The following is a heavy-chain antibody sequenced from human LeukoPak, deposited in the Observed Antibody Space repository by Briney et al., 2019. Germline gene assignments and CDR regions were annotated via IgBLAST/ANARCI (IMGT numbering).Heavy chain of an antibody. V-gene: IGHV3-9*01. J-gene: IGHJ5*01. Sequence: SLRLSCAASGFTFEHYGMHWVRQVPGKGLDWVSYITWNSAYKGYADSVMGRFAISRDNAKKSLHLQMNSLTGDDTAFYYCAKASDYGGNEFDSWGQGTLLTVSS. CDR3: AKASDYGGNEFDS. CDR2: ITWNSAYK. CDR1: GFTFEHYG. D-gene: IGHD4-23*01.